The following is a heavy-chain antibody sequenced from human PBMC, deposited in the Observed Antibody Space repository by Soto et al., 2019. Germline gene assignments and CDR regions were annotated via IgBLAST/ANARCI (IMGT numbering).Heavy chain of an antibody. CDR3: ARSQALGNYYNYMDV. J-gene: IGHJ6*03. D-gene: IGHD3-10*01. Sequence: SETLSLTCTVSGGSISSSSYYWGWIRQPPGKGLEWIGSIYYSGSTYYNPSLKSRVTISVDTSKNQFSLKLSSVTAADTAVYYCARSQALGNYYNYMDVWGKGTMVTVSS. CDR2: IYYSGST. V-gene: IGHV4-39*01. CDR1: GGSISSSSYY.